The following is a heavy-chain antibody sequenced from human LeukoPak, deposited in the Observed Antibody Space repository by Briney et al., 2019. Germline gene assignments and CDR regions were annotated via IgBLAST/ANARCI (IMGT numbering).Heavy chain of an antibody. D-gene: IGHD3-16*01. CDR3: ARGGSHFEY. V-gene: IGHV5-51*01. CDR1: GYNFTNYW. Sequence: GESLKISCKGSGYNFTNYWIGWVRQLPGKGLEWMGIIYPGDSDVRYSPSFQGQVTISADKSINTAYLQRSSLKASDTAIYYCARGGSHFEYWGQGTLVTVSS. CDR2: IYPGDSDV. J-gene: IGHJ4*02.